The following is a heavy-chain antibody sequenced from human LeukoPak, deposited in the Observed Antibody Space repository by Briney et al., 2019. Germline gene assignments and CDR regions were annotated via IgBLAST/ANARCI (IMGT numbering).Heavy chain of an antibody. Sequence: SETLSLTCTVSGGSISGHYWSWIRQPAGKGLEWIGRIYMTGSTNYNPSLKSRVTMSVDMSMNQFSLKLSSVTAADTAVYFCARVALFGSGSYYWFDPWGQGTLVTVSS. D-gene: IGHD3-10*01. CDR2: IYMTGST. CDR3: ARVALFGSGSYYWFDP. CDR1: GGSISGHY. J-gene: IGHJ5*02. V-gene: IGHV4-4*07.